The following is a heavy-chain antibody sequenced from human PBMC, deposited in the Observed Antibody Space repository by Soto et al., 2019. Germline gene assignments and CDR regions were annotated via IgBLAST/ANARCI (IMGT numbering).Heavy chain of an antibody. D-gene: IGHD6-6*01. CDR3: ARDLRWGSSSPYYYYGMDV. CDR2: IYYSGST. Sequence: SETLSLTCTVSGGSISSYYWSWIRQPPGKGLEWIGYIYYSGSTNYNPSLKSRVTISVDTSKNQFSLKLSSVTAADTAVYYCARDLRWGSSSPYYYYGMDVWGQGTTVTVSS. V-gene: IGHV4-59*01. J-gene: IGHJ6*02. CDR1: GGSISSYY.